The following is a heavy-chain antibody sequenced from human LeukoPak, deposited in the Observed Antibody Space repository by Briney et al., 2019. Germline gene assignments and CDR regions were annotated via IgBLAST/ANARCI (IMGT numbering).Heavy chain of an antibody. D-gene: IGHD2-15*01. J-gene: IGHJ1*01. V-gene: IGHV1-8*01. CDR2: MNSNSGDT. Sequence: AAVTVSRQCSGYIFTSYDIHWVRQPPAQGVAWMGWMNSNSGDTGSTKQFQGRVTMTRNTSIRTAYMELSTLRSEDTAVYYCARGPPPLCSGDSCYSFLYFHDGGQGTLVTASS. CDR3: ARGPPPLCSGDSCYSFLYFHD. CDR1: GYIFTSYD.